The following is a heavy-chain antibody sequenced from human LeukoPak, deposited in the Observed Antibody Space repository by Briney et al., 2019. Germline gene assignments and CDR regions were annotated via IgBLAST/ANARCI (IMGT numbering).Heavy chain of an antibody. Sequence: SETLSLTCTVSSGSISSSSYYWGWIRQPPGKGLEWIGSIYYSGSTYYNPSLKSRVTISVDTSKNQFSLKLSSVTAADTAVYYCARQSIAAAVGFGPWGQGTLVTVSS. J-gene: IGHJ5*02. CDR3: ARQSIAAAVGFGP. CDR2: IYYSGST. V-gene: IGHV4-39*01. D-gene: IGHD6-13*01. CDR1: SGSISSSSYY.